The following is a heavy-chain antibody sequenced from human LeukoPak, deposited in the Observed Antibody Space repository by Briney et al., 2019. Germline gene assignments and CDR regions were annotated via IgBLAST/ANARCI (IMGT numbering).Heavy chain of an antibody. Sequence: PSETLSLTRTVSGGSISSYYWSWIRQPPGKGLELIGYIYYRGSTNYNPSLKSRVTISVDTSKNQFSLQLSSVTAADTAVYYCARQVYDSSGYYMGFDYWGQGTLVTVSS. V-gene: IGHV4-59*01. CDR3: ARQVYDSSGYYMGFDY. CDR1: GGSISSYY. CDR2: IYYRGST. J-gene: IGHJ4*02. D-gene: IGHD3-22*01.